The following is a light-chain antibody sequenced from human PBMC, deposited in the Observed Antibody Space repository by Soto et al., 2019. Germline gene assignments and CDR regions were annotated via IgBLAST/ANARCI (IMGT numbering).Light chain of an antibody. CDR3: QHSYSMPRT. CDR1: QDISNY. V-gene: IGKV1-33*01. J-gene: IGKJ1*01. Sequence: DIQMTQSPSSLSASVGDSVTITCQASQDISNYLNWYEQKQGKAPKLLIYDASNLEKGVPSRLSCSGCDRRLALTINSLQPEDFATYYCQHSYSMPRTVGQGTKVHIK. CDR2: DAS.